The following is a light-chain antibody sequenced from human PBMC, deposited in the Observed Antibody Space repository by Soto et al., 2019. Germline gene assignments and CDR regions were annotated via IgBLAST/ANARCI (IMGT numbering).Light chain of an antibody. CDR3: QQYNNWPRT. CDR1: QSVSSN. J-gene: IGKJ1*01. CDR2: GAS. Sequence: EIVMTQSPATLSVDPGERATLSYRASQSVSSNLAWYQQKTGQAPRLLIYGASTRATGIPDRFSGSGSGTELNLTISSLQSEDFAVYYCQQYNNWPRTCGQGTKVDIK. V-gene: IGKV3-15*01.